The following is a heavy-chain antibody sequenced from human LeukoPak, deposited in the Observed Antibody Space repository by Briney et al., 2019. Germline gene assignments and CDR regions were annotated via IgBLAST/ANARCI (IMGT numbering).Heavy chain of an antibody. CDR2: IYHSGST. D-gene: IGHD6-6*01. V-gene: IGHV4-61*01. J-gene: IGHJ1*01. CDR1: GGSVSSGSYY. Sequence: SETLSLTCTVSGGSVSSGSYYWSWIRQPPGKGLEWIGYIYHSGSTNYNPSLQSRVTISVDTSKNQFTLNLNSVTAADTAVYYCARGGAARLHFQNWGQGTLVTVSS. CDR3: ARGGAARLHFQN.